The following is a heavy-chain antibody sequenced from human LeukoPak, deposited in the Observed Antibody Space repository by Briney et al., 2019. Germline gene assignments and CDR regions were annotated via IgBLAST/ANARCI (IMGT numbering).Heavy chain of an antibody. CDR3: ARGGVGALIDP. CDR2: ISGGSSTI. J-gene: IGHJ5*02. D-gene: IGHD1-26*01. CDR1: GFTFSHYT. V-gene: IGHV3-48*01. Sequence: GGSLRLSCTGSGFTFSHYTMNWVRQTPGKGLEWVSYISGGSSTIYYADSVKGRFTISRDNAKKSLYLQMNSLRGEDTAVYYCARGGVGALIDPWGQGTLVTVSS.